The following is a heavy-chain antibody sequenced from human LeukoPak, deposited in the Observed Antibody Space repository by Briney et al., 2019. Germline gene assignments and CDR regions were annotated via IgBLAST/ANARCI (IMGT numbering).Heavy chain of an antibody. V-gene: IGHV6-1*01. Sequence: SQTLSLTCAISGDRVSSNNAAWNWIRQSPSRGLEWLGRTYYRSKWYNDYAVSVKSRITINPDTSKNQFSLQLNSVTPEDTAVYFCARDQIASAGPNDYWGQGTLVTVSS. J-gene: IGHJ4*02. CDR2: TYYRSKWYN. CDR1: GDRVSSNNAA. CDR3: ARDQIASAGPNDY. D-gene: IGHD6-13*01.